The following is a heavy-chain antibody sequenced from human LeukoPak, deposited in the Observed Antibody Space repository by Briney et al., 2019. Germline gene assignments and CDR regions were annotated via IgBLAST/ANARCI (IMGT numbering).Heavy chain of an antibody. CDR3: ARVPNSYYSGSYNVLDY. D-gene: IGHD1-26*01. CDR2: INHSGST. J-gene: IGHJ4*02. Sequence: SETLSLTCAVYGGSFSGYYWSWIRQPPGKGLEWIGEINHSGSTNYNPSLKSRVTISVDTSNNQFSLKLSSVTAADTAVYYCARVPNSYYSGSYNVLDYWGQGTLVTVSS. V-gene: IGHV4-34*01. CDR1: GGSFSGYY.